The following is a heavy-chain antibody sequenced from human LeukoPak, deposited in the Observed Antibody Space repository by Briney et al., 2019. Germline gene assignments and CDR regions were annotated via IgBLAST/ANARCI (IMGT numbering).Heavy chain of an antibody. V-gene: IGHV1-69*06. D-gene: IGHD6-13*01. CDR3: ASIWAAAGGFHVGDY. J-gene: IGHJ4*02. CDR1: GGTFSSYA. CDR2: IIPIFGTA. Sequence: SVKVSCKASGGTFSSYAISWVRQAPGQGLEWMGGIIPIFGTANYAQKFQGRVTITADKSTSTAYMELSSLRSEDTAVYYCASIWAAAGGFHVGDYWGQGTLVTVSS.